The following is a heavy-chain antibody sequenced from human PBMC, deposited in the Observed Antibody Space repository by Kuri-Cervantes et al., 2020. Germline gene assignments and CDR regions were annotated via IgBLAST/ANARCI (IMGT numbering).Heavy chain of an antibody. CDR2: IYHSGST. CDR1: GGSISSGGYS. CDR3: ARDRSGVDY. J-gene: IGHJ4*02. Sequence: LRLSCAVSGGSISSGGYSWSWIRQPPGKGLEWIGYIYHSGSTYYNPSLKSRVTISVDRSKNQFSLKLSSVTAADTAVYYCARDRSGVDYWGQGTLVTVSS. D-gene: IGHD6-19*01. V-gene: IGHV4-30-2*01.